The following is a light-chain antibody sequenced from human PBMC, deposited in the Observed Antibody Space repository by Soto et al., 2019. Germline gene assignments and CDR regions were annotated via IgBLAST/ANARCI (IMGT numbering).Light chain of an antibody. CDR2: EVS. Sequence: QSALTQPASVSGSPGQSITISCTGASSDVGLYDFVSWYQHHPGKAPKLLIFEVSYRPSGVSSRFSGSKSGNTASLTISGLQAEDEAEYYCSSYTNINTRACVFGTGTKLTVL. CDR3: SSYTNINTRACV. CDR1: SSDVGLYDF. V-gene: IGLV2-14*01. J-gene: IGLJ1*01.